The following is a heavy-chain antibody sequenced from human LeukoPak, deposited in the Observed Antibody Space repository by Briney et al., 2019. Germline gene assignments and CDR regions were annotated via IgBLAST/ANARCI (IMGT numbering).Heavy chain of an antibody. CDR2: LDGDSGRT. J-gene: IGHJ4*02. CDR3: ATHFDY. CDR1: GFTFRLYA. Sequence: PGGSLRLSCAASGFTFRLYAMSWVRQAPGKGLEWVSGLDGDSGRTYYADSVKGRFTVSRDNSKNTLYLQMNSLRAEDTAVYYCATHFDYWGQGTLVTVSS. V-gene: IGHV3-23*01.